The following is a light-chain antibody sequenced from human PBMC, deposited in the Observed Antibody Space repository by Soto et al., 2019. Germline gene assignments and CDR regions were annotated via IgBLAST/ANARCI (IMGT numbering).Light chain of an antibody. CDR1: QDINNY. V-gene: IGKV1-27*01. CDR3: QKYNSAPRT. Sequence: IHMTQSPSSLSASVGDRVTITCRASQDINNYLAWYQVQPGKGPKLLIYAASTLQSGVPSRFSGSGSGTDFTLTISSLQPEDVATYFCQKYNSAPRTFGQGTRVEI. J-gene: IGKJ1*01. CDR2: AAS.